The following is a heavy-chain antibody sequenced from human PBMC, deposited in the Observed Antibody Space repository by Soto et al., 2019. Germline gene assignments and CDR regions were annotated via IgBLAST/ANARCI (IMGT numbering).Heavy chain of an antibody. Sequence: SETLSLTCTVSGGSISNFYWSWIRQPLGKGLEWIGYIYYSGTTNYTPSLKSRVTISVDTSKNQFSLKLTSVTAADTAIYYCARGPGIAAAGTPDFDYWSQGTLVTVS. J-gene: IGHJ4*02. CDR1: GGSISNFY. V-gene: IGHV4-59*01. CDR2: IYYSGTT. CDR3: ARGPGIAAAGTPDFDY. D-gene: IGHD6-13*01.